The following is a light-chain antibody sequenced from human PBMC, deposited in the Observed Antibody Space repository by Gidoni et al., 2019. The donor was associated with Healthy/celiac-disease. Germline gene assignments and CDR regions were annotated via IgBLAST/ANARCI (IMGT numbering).Light chain of an antibody. CDR2: EVY. Sequence: IVMTQTPLSLSVTPGQPASISCKSSQSLLHSDGKTDLYWYLQKPGQSPQRLIYEVYIRFSGGPDRFRGCGSGTDFTLKISRVEAEDVGVYYCMQGIHLPWTFGQGTKVEIK. CDR3: MQGIHLPWT. V-gene: IGKV2-29*02. J-gene: IGKJ1*01. CDR1: QSLLHSDGKTD.